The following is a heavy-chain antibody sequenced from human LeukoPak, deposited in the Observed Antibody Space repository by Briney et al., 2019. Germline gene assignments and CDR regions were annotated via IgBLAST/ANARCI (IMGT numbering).Heavy chain of an antibody. CDR2: IIPIFGTA. D-gene: IGHD3-22*01. CDR3: ARDSSGYYPSQFDY. J-gene: IGHJ4*02. CDR1: GGTFSSYA. Sequence: SVKVSCKASGGTFSSYAISWVRQAPGQGLEWMGGIIPIFGTANYAQKFQGRVTITADESTSTAYMELSSLRSEDTAVYYRARDSSGYYPSQFDYWGQGTLVTVSS. V-gene: IGHV1-69*13.